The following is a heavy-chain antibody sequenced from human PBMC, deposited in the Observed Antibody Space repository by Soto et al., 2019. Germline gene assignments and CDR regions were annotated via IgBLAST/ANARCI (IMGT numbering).Heavy chain of an antibody. D-gene: IGHD4-17*01. CDR3: ARDAGDYYYFDY. Sequence: ASAKVSCKASGYTFTGYYMHWVRQAPGQGLEWMVWINPNSGGTNYAQKFQGWVTMTRDTSISTAYMELSRLRSDDTAVYYCARDAGDYYYFDYWGQGTLVTVSS. V-gene: IGHV1-2*04. CDR1: GYTFTGYY. J-gene: IGHJ4*02. CDR2: INPNSGGT.